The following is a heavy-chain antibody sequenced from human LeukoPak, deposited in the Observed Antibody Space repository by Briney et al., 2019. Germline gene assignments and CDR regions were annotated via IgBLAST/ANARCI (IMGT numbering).Heavy chain of an antibody. CDR2: ITSSSGYM. CDR3: ARIEGSYSYFDY. V-gene: IGHV3-21*01. D-gene: IGHD1-26*01. CDR1: GFTFSSFS. J-gene: IGHJ4*02. Sequence: GGSLRLSCAASGFTFSSFSMNWVRQAPGKGLEWVSSITSSSGYMYYADSVKGRFTISRDNAKNSLYLQMNGLSAEDTAVYYCARIEGSYSYFDYWGQGTLVTVSS.